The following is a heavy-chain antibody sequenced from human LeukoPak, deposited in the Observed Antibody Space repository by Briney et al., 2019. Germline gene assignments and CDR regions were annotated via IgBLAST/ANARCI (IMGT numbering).Heavy chain of an antibody. J-gene: IGHJ2*01. CDR2: INHSGSA. V-gene: IGHV4-34*01. Sequence: SEPLSLTCAVYGGSFSGYYWSWIRQPPGKGLEWIGEINHSGSANYNPSLKSRVTISVDTSKNQFSLKLYSVTAADTAVYYCARGVARHWYFDLWGRGTPVTVSS. CDR1: GGSFSGYY. CDR3: ARGVARHWYFDL. D-gene: IGHD2-15*01.